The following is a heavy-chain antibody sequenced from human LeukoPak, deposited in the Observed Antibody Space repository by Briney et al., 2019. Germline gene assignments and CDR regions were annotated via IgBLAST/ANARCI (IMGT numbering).Heavy chain of an antibody. CDR3: ATWKTYCSSTSCYHFDY. CDR1: GGSISSYY. Sequence: SETLSLTCTVSGGSISSYYWSWIRQPAGKGLEWIGRIYTSGSTNYNPSLKSRVTISVDTSKNQFSLKLSSVTAADTAVYYCATWKTYCSSTSCYHFDYWGQGTLVTVSS. CDR2: IYTSGST. J-gene: IGHJ4*02. D-gene: IGHD2-2*01. V-gene: IGHV4-4*07.